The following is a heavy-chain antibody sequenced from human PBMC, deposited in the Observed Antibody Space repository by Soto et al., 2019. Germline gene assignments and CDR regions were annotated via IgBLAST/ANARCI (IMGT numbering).Heavy chain of an antibody. V-gene: IGHV3-23*01. Sequence: PGGSLRLSCAASGFTFSSYAMSWVRQAPGKGLEWVSAISGSGGSTYYADSVKGRFTISRDNSKNTLYLQMNSLRAEDTAVYYCAKGLYYDTLIVYPSDYHYYGIDVRGQRTAVPVS. CDR2: ISGSGGST. CDR3: AKGLYYDTLIVYPSDYHYYGIDV. CDR1: GFTFSSYA. D-gene: IGHD3-9*01. J-gene: IGHJ6*02.